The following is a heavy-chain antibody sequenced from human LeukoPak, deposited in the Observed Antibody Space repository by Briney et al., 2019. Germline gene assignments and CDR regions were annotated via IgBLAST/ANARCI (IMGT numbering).Heavy chain of an antibody. CDR3: ARDRSPNIVVVVAATSYWYFDL. V-gene: IGHV1-18*01. J-gene: IGHJ2*01. Sequence: ASVKVSCKASGGTFSSYAISWVRQAPGQGLEWMGWISAYNGNTNYAQKLQGRVTMTTDTSTSTAYMELRSLRSDDTAVYYCARDRSPNIVVVVAATSYWYFDLWGRGTLVTVSS. CDR2: ISAYNGNT. D-gene: IGHD2-15*01. CDR1: GGTFSSYA.